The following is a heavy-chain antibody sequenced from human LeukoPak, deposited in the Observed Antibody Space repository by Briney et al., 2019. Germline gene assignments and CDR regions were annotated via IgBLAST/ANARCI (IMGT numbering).Heavy chain of an antibody. CDR2: ISPYNGNT. CDR3: ARARGGSSWYRGDYYYYMDV. CDR1: GYTFTSYG. Sequence: ASVKVSCKASGYTFTSYGISWVRQAPGQGLEWMGWISPYNGNTNYEQKFQDRVTMTTDTSTRTGYMELRSLKSDDTAEYYCARARGGSSWYRGDYYYYMDVWGKGTTVTISS. J-gene: IGHJ6*03. V-gene: IGHV1-18*01. D-gene: IGHD6-13*01.